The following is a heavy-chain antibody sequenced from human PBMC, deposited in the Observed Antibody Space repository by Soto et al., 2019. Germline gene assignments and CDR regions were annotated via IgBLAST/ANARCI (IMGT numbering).Heavy chain of an antibody. CDR2: IYSGGST. Sequence: GGSLRLSCAASGFTVSSNYMSWVRQAPGKGLEWVSVIYSGGSTYYADSVKGRFTISRHNSKNKLSLQMKSLRSEDTAVYYCARTLRYGSGSSSNAFDIWGQGTMVTVSS. CDR1: GFTVSSNY. D-gene: IGHD3-10*01. CDR3: ARTLRYGSGSSSNAFDI. V-gene: IGHV3-53*04. J-gene: IGHJ3*02.